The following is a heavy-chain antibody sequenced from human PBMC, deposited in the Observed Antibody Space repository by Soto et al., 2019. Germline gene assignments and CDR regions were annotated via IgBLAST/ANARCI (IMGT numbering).Heavy chain of an antibody. CDR1: GGSISSGDYY. D-gene: IGHD3-9*01. CDR3: ARDTAYDILTGPL. Sequence: SSETLSLTCTVSGGSISSGDYYWSWIRQPPGKGLEWIGYIYYSGTTYYNPSLKSRVTVSRDRSKNQFSLNLSSVTAADTAVYYCARDTAYDILTGPLWGQGTLVTVSS. CDR2: IYYSGTT. V-gene: IGHV4-30-4*01. J-gene: IGHJ4*02.